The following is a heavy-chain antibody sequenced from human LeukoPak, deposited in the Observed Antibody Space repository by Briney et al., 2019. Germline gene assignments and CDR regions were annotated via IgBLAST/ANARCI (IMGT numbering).Heavy chain of an antibody. V-gene: IGHV3-7*01. D-gene: IGHD2-2*01. CDR1: GFTFISYW. CDR3: ARDDCSSISCYHNWFDP. J-gene: IGHJ5*02. Sequence: GGSLRLSCAASGFTFISYWMSWVRQAPGKGLEWVANIKQDGSEKYYVDSVKGRFTISRDNAKNSLYLQMNSLRAEDTAVYYCARDDCSSISCYHNWFDPWGQGTLVTVSS. CDR2: IKQDGSEK.